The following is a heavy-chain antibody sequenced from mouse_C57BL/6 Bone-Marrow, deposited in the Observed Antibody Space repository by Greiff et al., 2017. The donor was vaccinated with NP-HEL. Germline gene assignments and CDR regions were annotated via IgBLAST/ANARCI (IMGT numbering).Heavy chain of an antibody. CDR1: GYTFTTYP. CDR3: ARRRRLLRPFDY. J-gene: IGHJ2*01. Sequence: VQLQQSGAELVKPGASVKMSCKASGYTFTTYPIEWMKQNHGKSLEWIGNFHPYNDDTKYNEKFKGKATLTADKSSSTAYMQFSSLTSEDSAIYYCARRRRLLRPFDYWGQGTTLTVSS. V-gene: IGHV1-47*01. D-gene: IGHD2-3*01. CDR2: FHPYNDDT.